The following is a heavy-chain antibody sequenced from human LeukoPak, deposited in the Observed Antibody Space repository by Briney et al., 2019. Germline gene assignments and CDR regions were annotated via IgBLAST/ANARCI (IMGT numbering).Heavy chain of an antibody. J-gene: IGHJ3*02. V-gene: IGHV1-69*05. D-gene: IGHD3-22*01. CDR2: IIPIFGTA. Sequence: ASVKVSCKASGGTFSSYAISWVRQAPGQGLEWMGRIIPIFGTANYAQKFQGRVTITTDESTSTAYMELSSPRSEDTAVYYCAREGYDSSGYRRGSAFDIWGQGTMVTVSS. CDR3: AREGYDSSGYRRGSAFDI. CDR1: GGTFSSYA.